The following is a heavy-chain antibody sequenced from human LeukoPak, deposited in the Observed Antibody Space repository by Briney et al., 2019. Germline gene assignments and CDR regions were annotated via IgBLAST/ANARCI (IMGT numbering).Heavy chain of an antibody. CDR3: ARASYSGSRTFDY. CDR1: GYSISSGYY. Sequence: SETLSLTCTVSGYSISSGYYWGWIRQPPGKGLEWIGSVYHTGSTYCNPSLKSRVTISVDTSKNQFSLKLSSVTAADTAVYYCARASYSGSRTFDYWGQGTLVTVSS. D-gene: IGHD1-26*01. V-gene: IGHV4-38-2*02. J-gene: IGHJ4*02. CDR2: VYHTGST.